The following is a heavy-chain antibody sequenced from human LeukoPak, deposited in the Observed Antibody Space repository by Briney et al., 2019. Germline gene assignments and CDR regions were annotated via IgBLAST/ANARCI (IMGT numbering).Heavy chain of an antibody. D-gene: IGHD5-18*01. CDR2: FDPEDGEP. CDR3: ARPSYGSGDYYV. V-gene: IGHV1-24*01. J-gene: IGHJ6*02. Sequence: ASVKVSCKVSGYTLTELSMHWVRQAPGKGLEWMGGFDPEDGEPIYPQKFQGRVTMTEDTSTDTACMELSSLRSEDTAVYYCARPSYGSGDYYVWGQGTTVTVSS. CDR1: GYTLTELS.